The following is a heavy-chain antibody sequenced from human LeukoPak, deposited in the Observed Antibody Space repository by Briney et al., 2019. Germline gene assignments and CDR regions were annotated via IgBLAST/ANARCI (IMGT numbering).Heavy chain of an antibody. V-gene: IGHV4-4*02. CDR2: VHRSGST. CDR3: AREIVGGFNPGAY. Sequence: SETLSLTCTVSPDSTTSNFWSWVRQPPGKGLEWIGEVHRSGSTNYNPSLQSRVTISIDRSKNQIALELSSVTAADTAVYYCAREIVGGFNPGAYWGQGTLVTVSS. J-gene: IGHJ4*02. CDR1: PDSTTSNF. D-gene: IGHD1-14*01.